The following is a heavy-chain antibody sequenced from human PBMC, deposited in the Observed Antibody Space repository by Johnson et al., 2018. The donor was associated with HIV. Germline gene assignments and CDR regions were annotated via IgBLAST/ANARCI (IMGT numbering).Heavy chain of an antibody. Sequence: MQLVESGGGLVKPGGSLRLSCAASGFTFSNAWMSWVRQAPGKGLEWVGRTRNKANSYTTDYAASVKGRFTISRDDSKNSLYLQMNSLKTEDTAVYYCTRVSLPPSYAFDFWGQGTMVTVSS. CDR1: GFTFSNAW. J-gene: IGHJ3*01. CDR2: TRNKANSYTT. CDR3: TRVSLPPSYAFDF. V-gene: IGHV3-72*01.